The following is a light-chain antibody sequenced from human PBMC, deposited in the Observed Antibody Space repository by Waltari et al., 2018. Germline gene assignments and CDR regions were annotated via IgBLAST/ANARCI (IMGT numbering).Light chain of an antibody. Sequence: GMTQSPATLSVSPGERATLSCRASQRVSSKLAWYQQKPGQAPRRLIYGASTRATGIPARFSGSGSGTDFTLTISSLQSEDFAVYYCQQYDNWPFTFGPGTKVDIK. J-gene: IGKJ3*01. CDR2: GAS. CDR3: QQYDNWPFT. V-gene: IGKV3-15*01. CDR1: QRVSSK.